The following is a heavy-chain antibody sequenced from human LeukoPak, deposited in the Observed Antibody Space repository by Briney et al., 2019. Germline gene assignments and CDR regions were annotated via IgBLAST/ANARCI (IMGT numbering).Heavy chain of an antibody. CDR3: ARCSGVFGSSGY. Sequence: PGGSLKLSCAASGFTFSGSAMHWVRQASGKGLEWVGRIRSKANSYATAYAASVKGRFTISRDDSKNTAYLQMNSLKTEDTAVYYCARCSGVFGSSGYWGQGTLVTVSS. CDR2: IRSKANSYAT. J-gene: IGHJ4*02. D-gene: IGHD6-6*01. V-gene: IGHV3-73*01. CDR1: GFTFSGSA.